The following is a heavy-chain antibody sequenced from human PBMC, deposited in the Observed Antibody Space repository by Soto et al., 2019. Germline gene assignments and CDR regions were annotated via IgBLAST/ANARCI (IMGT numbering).Heavy chain of an antibody. V-gene: IGHV1-69*13. D-gene: IGHD3-3*01. CDR3: ATGVIWIGYFTVDS. CDR1: GGSFGKSA. Sequence: GASVKVSCKASGGSFGKSAINWGRQTPGQGLEWLGGFIPVYRTLNYAQKFQGRVTITADESTGTAYLTLSSLASDDTAVYYCATGVIWIGYFTVDSWGQGTRVTVSS. CDR2: FIPVYRTL. J-gene: IGHJ4*02.